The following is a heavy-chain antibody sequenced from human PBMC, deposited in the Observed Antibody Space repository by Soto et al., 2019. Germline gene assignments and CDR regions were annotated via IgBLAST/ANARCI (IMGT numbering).Heavy chain of an antibody. CDR2: IYYSGST. D-gene: IGHD3-10*01. CDR3: ARDTSYYYGSGSFVNYGMDV. CDR1: GGSVSSGSYY. Sequence: PSETLSLTCTVSGGSVSSGSYYWSWIRQPPGKGLEWIGYIYYSGSTNYNPSLKSRVTISVDTSKNQFSLKLSSVTAADTAVYYCARDTSYYYGSGSFVNYGMDVWGQGTTVTVSS. V-gene: IGHV4-61*01. J-gene: IGHJ6*02.